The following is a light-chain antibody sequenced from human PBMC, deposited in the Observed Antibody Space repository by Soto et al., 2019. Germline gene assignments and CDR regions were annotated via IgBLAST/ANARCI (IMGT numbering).Light chain of an antibody. V-gene: IGKV1-9*01. CDR2: SAS. CDR1: QPISKY. J-gene: IGKJ4*01. Sequence: DIQLTQSPSFLSASVGDRVTITCRASQPISKYLAWYQQKPGKAPELLISSASTLQSGVPSRFSGSGGGSWTEFSLTIRALQPDDFATYYCLQLNRYPLTFGGGTQV. CDR3: LQLNRYPLT.